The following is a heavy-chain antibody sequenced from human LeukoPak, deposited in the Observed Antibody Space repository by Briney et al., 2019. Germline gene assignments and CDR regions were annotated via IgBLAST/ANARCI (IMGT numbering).Heavy chain of an antibody. CDR2: INIDGSTT. CDR3: ARGSAVTGVH. Sequence: TGGSLRLSCADSGFTFSSYWMHWVRQAPGKGLVWISRINIDGSTTNYADSVKGRFTISRDNAKNTLYLQMNSLTAEDTTMYYCARGSAVTGVHWGQGTLVTVSS. J-gene: IGHJ4*02. V-gene: IGHV3-74*01. CDR1: GFTFSSYW. D-gene: IGHD1-14*01.